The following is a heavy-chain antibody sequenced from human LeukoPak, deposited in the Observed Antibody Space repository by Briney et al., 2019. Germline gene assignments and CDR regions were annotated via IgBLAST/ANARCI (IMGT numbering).Heavy chain of an antibody. D-gene: IGHD3-22*01. CDR2: ISGSGGST. J-gene: IGHJ4*02. V-gene: IGHV3-23*01. CDR3: AKSAAAIVATRYYYDSSGYFDY. CDR1: GFTLSDYH. Sequence: PGGSLRLSCAASGFTLSDYHMNWVRQAPGKGLEWVSAISGSGGSTYYADSVKGRFTISRDNSKNTLYLQMNSLRAEDTAVYYCAKSAAAIVATRYYYDSSGYFDYWGQGTLVTVSS.